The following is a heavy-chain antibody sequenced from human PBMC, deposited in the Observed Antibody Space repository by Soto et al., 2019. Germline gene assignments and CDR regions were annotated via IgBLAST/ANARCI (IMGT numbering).Heavy chain of an antibody. CDR2: ISPKSGAT. CDR1: GYPLSDYF. D-gene: IGHD3-16*01. V-gene: IGHV1-2*02. CDR3: ARAGDARGLFAY. J-gene: IGHJ4*01. Sequence: QVQLVQSGAEVKKPGASVKVSCKASGYPLSDYFIQWVGQAPGQGPEWLGWISPKSGATKFAQHLQGRVTMPRDASINTAYMELSGLRSGDTAIYYCARAGDARGLFAYWGHGTLVTVSS.